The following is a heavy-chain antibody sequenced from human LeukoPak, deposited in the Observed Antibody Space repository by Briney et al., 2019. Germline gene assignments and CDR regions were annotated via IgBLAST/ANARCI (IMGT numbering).Heavy chain of an antibody. CDR1: GLTFSDYY. Sequence: PGGSLRLFCAASGLTFSDYYMSWIRQAPGKGLEWVSYISSSGTTIYYADSVKGRFTISRDNAKNSLYLQMNSLRAEDTAVYFCARWDSSGCLDYWGQGTLVTVSS. CDR3: ARWDSSGCLDY. V-gene: IGHV3-11*01. D-gene: IGHD3-22*01. J-gene: IGHJ4*02. CDR2: ISSSGTTI.